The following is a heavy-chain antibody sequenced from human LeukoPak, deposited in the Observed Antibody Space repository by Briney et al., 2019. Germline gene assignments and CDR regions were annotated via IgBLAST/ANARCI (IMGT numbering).Heavy chain of an antibody. Sequence: PGGSLRLSCATSGFTFSDYWMTWVHQAPGKGLDWVANIQQDGSEKYYVASMEGRLTIARDNIKNSLYLQMNSLRAEDTAVYYCARAGYSSSWYYYYYYVDVWGKGTTVTVSS. J-gene: IGHJ6*03. V-gene: IGHV3-7*01. D-gene: IGHD6-13*01. CDR3: ARAGYSSSWYYYYYYVDV. CDR2: IQQDGSEK. CDR1: GFTFSDYW.